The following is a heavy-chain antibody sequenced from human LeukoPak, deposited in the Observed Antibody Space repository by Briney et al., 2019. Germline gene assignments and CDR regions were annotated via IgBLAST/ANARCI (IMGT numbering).Heavy chain of an antibody. Sequence: SQTLSLTCTVSGGSINSGGYYWNWIRQHPGKGLEWIGLIYHTGSTYYNPSLKSRVTISLDTSRNLFSLKLSSVTAADTAVYYCARDLNRSYGLSGDHNNYFDPWGQGTLVTVSS. D-gene: IGHD5-18*01. CDR1: GGSINSGGYY. V-gene: IGHV4-31*03. CDR3: ARDLNRSYGLSGDHNNYFDP. J-gene: IGHJ5*02. CDR2: IYHTGST.